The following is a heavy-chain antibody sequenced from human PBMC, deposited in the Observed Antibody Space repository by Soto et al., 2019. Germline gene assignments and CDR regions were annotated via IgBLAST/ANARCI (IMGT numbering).Heavy chain of an antibody. J-gene: IGHJ4*02. CDR2: IWYDGSNK. Sequence: GGSLRLSCAATGFTFSSYGMPWVRQAPGKGLEWVAVIWYDGSNKYYADSGKGRFTISRDNSKNTLYLQMNGLRAEDTAVYYCARDSSDGYNSYYFDYWGQGTLVTVSS. CDR3: ARDSSDGYNSYYFDY. D-gene: IGHD5-12*01. CDR1: GFTFSSYG. V-gene: IGHV3-33*01.